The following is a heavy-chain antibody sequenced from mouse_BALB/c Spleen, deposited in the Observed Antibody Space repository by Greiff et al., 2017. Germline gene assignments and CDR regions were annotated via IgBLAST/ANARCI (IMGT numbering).Heavy chain of an antibody. Sequence: EVKLVESGGGLVQPGGSRKLSCAASGFTFSSFGMHWVRQAPEKGLEWVAYISSGSSTIYYADTVKGRFTISRDNPKNTLFLQMTSLRSEDTAMYYCARSGDYGNYLFAYWGQGTLVTVSA. D-gene: IGHD2-1*01. V-gene: IGHV5-17*02. CDR1: GFTFSSFG. CDR2: ISSGSSTI. J-gene: IGHJ3*01. CDR3: ARSGDYGNYLFAY.